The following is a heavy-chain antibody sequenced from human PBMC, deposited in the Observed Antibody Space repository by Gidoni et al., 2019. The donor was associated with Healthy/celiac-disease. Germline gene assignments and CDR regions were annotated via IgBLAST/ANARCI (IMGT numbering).Heavy chain of an antibody. CDR1: GFTFSSYW. J-gene: IGHJ4*02. Sequence: EVQLVESGGGLVQPGGSLSPSCAASGFTFSSYWMHWVRQAPGKGLVWVSRINSDGSSTSYADSVKGRFTISRDNAKNTLYLQMNSLRAEDTAVYYCARAGSSGWYYLDYWGQGTLVTVSS. V-gene: IGHV3-74*01. D-gene: IGHD6-19*01. CDR3: ARAGSSGWYYLDY. CDR2: INSDGSST.